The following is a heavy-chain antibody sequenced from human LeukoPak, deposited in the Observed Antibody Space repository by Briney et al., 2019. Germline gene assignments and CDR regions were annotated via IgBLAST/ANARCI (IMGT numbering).Heavy chain of an antibody. V-gene: IGHV3-30*02. D-gene: IGHD2-2*01. CDR1: GFTFSIYG. J-gene: IGHJ4*02. CDR2: IRYDGSNK. CDR3: AKDLAYCSSTSCHSY. Sequence: GGSLRLSCAASGFTFSIYGMHWVRQAPGKGLEWVAFIRYDGSNKYYADSVKGRFTISRDNSKNTLYLQMNSLRAEDTAVYYCAKDLAYCSSTSCHSYWGQGTLVTVSS.